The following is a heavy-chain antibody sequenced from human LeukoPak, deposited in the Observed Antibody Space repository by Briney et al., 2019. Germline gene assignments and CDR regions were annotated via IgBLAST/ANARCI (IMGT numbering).Heavy chain of an antibody. CDR2: TYYRSKWYN. CDR1: GDSVYSINGA. J-gene: IGHJ4*02. V-gene: IGHV6-1*01. Sequence: SQTLSVTCAISGDSVYSINGAWNWTRQSPSRGLEWLGRTYYRSKWYNEYAVSMEGRITINPDTSKNQFSLQLNSVTPEDTAVYYCARDLGNTGWYTFDYWGQGTLVTVSS. D-gene: IGHD6-19*01. CDR3: ARDLGNTGWYTFDY.